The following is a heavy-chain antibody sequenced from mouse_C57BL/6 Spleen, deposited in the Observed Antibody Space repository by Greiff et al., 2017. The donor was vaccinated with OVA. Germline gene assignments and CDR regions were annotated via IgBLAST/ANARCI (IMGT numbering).Heavy chain of an antibody. D-gene: IGHD1-1*01. CDR1: GYTFTSYW. Sequence: VQLQESGAELVKPGASVKLSCKASGYTFTSYWMQWVKQRPGQGLEWIGEIDPSDSYTNYNQKFKGKATLTVDTSSSTAYMQLSSLTSEDSAVYYCARSTVVAKPYYFDYWGQGTTLTVSS. V-gene: IGHV1-50*01. CDR2: IDPSDSYT. CDR3: ARSTVVAKPYYFDY. J-gene: IGHJ2*01.